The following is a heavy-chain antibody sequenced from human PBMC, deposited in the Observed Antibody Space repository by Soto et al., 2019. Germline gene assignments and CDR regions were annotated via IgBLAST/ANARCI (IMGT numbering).Heavy chain of an antibody. CDR3: ARGTPMGGLIAVAGPLDY. CDR2: ISYDGSNK. J-gene: IGHJ4*02. Sequence: GGSLRLSCAASGFTFSSYAMHWVRQAPGKGLEWVAVISYDGSNKYYADSVKGRFTISRDNSKNTLYLQMNSLRAEDTAVYYCARGTPMGGLIAVAGPLDYWGQGTLVTVSS. V-gene: IGHV3-30-3*01. CDR1: GFTFSSYA. D-gene: IGHD6-19*01.